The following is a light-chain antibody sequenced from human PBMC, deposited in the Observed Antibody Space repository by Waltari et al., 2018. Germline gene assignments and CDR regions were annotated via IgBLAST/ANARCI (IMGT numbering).Light chain of an antibody. CDR1: TGHSDFA. Sequence: QPVLTQSPSASASLGASVKLTCPLSTGHSDFAIAWHQQQPERGPRYLMKLNSDGSHTKGDEIPDRFSGSSSGAEHYLTISSLQSEDEAAYYCQTWGSGIVTFGGGTQLTVL. V-gene: IGLV4-69*01. J-gene: IGLJ2*01. CDR2: LNSDGSH. CDR3: QTWGSGIVT.